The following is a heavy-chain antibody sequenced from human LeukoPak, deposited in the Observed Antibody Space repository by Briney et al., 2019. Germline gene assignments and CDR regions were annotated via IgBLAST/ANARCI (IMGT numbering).Heavy chain of an antibody. CDR2: ITHSGTI. J-gene: IGHJ5*02. Sequence: KTGGSLRLSCAASGFTFRNYGMHWIRQAPGKGLEWVGEITHSGTINYNPSLKSRVTISADRSKKQVSLKLKSMTAADTAVYYCASRKPTGHDSSGFSRSGNNCFDLWGQGTLVTVSS. D-gene: IGHD3-22*01. CDR1: GFTFRNYG. CDR3: ASRKPTGHDSSGFSRSGNNCFDL. V-gene: IGHV4-34*01.